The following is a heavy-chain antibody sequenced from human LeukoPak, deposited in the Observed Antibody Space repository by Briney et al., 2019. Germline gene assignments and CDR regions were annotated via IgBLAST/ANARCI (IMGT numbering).Heavy chain of an antibody. Sequence: GGSLRLSCAASGFSFSRHTINWVRQAPGKGLEWVSYIDTSGSTIYYADSVKGRFTISRDNAKNSLYLQMNSLRAEDTAVYYCASSLRYSSSWWSTRYYYGMDVWGQGTTVTVSS. CDR2: IDTSGSTI. CDR1: GFSFSRHT. CDR3: ASSLRYSSSWWSTRYYYGMDV. D-gene: IGHD6-13*01. V-gene: IGHV3-48*04. J-gene: IGHJ6*02.